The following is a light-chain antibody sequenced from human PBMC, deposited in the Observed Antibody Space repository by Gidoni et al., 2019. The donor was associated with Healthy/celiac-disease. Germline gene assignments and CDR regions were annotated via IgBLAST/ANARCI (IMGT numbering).Light chain of an antibody. CDR2: AAS. V-gene: IGKV1-39*01. CDR3: QKSYSTPIT. CDR1: QSISSY. Sequence: DIQMTQSPSSLSASVGDRVTITCRASQSISSYLNWYQQKPEKAPKLLIYAASSLQSGVPSRFSGSGCGKDFTITISSLQHEDFATYYCQKSYSTPITFGQGTRLEIK. J-gene: IGKJ5*01.